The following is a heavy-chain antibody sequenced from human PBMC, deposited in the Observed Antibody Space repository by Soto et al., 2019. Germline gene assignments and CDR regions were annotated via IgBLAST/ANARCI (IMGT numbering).Heavy chain of an antibody. D-gene: IGHD3-22*01. Sequence: ASVKVSCKTSGYTFTSHGISWVRQAPGQGLEWMGWISAYNGNTNYAQKLQGRVTMTTDTSTSTAYMELRSLRSDDTAVYYCARVGITMIVVVTERASYFDYWGQGTLVTVSS. CDR1: GYTFTSHG. J-gene: IGHJ4*02. V-gene: IGHV1-18*04. CDR2: ISAYNGNT. CDR3: ARVGITMIVVVTERASYFDY.